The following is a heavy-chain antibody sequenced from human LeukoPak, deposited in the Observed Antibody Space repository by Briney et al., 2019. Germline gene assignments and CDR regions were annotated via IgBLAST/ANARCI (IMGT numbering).Heavy chain of an antibody. D-gene: IGHD3-10*01. Sequence: ASVKVSCKASGYTFTGYYMHWVRRAPGQGLEWMGWINPNSGGTNYAQKFQGRVTMTRDTSISTAYMELSRLRSDDTAVYYCARDLPVYGSGSRNPMYYYYGMDVWGQGTKVTVSS. CDR3: ARDLPVYGSGSRNPMYYYYGMDV. J-gene: IGHJ6*02. V-gene: IGHV1-2*02. CDR1: GYTFTGYY. CDR2: INPNSGGT.